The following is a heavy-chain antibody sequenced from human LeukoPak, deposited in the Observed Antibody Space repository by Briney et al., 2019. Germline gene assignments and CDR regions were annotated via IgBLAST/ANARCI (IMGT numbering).Heavy chain of an antibody. D-gene: IGHD6-13*01. CDR3: ARESIAAAGTYYYYYGMDV. Sequence: SQTPSLTCTVSGCSISSGGYYWSWLRQHPGKGLEWIGYIYYSGSTYYNPSLKSRVTISVDTSKNQFSLKLSSVTAADTAVYYCARESIAAAGTYYYYYGMDVWGQGTTVTVSS. V-gene: IGHV4-31*03. CDR1: GCSISSGGYY. J-gene: IGHJ6*02. CDR2: IYYSGST.